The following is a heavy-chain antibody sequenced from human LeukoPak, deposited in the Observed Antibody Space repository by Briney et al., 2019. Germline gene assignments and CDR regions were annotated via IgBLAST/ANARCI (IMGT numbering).Heavy chain of an antibody. D-gene: IGHD3-10*01. V-gene: IGHV4-39*07. CDR1: GGSTSSSSYY. Sequence: SETLSLTCNVSGGSTSSSSYYWGWIRQPPGKGLELIGNIYYSGTTYYNPSLKSRVTISVDTSKNQFSLKLSSVTAADTAVYYCARVNTLIRGIGWFDPWGQGILVTVSS. J-gene: IGHJ5*02. CDR3: ARVNTLIRGIGWFDP. CDR2: IYYSGTT.